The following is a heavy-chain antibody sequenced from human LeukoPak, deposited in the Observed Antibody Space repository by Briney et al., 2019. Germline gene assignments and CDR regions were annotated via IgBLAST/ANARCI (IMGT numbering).Heavy chain of an antibody. D-gene: IGHD5-24*01. Sequence: PGGSLRLSCAPSGFMFSNSDMHWVPKAPGKALQWVAFIRSDGTDTFYGDSVKGRFTISRDNSKHTLFLQMNGLTPEDTAIYYCAKNRVGQTYADAFEIWGQGTMVTVSS. J-gene: IGHJ3*02. V-gene: IGHV3-30*02. CDR2: IRSDGTDT. CDR1: GFMFSNSD. CDR3: AKNRVGQTYADAFEI.